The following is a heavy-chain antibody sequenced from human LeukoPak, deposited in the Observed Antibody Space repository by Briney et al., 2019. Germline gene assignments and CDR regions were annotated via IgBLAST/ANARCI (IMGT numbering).Heavy chain of an antibody. CDR1: GFTFSSYW. V-gene: IGHV3-7*01. D-gene: IGHD3-9*01. CDR2: IKQDGSEK. CDR3: ASLGRLRYFDSLRPREYYFDY. Sequence: PGGSLRLSCAASGFTFSSYWMSWVRQAPGKGLEWVANIKQDGSEKYYVDSVKGRFTISRDNAKNSLYLQMNSLRAEDTAVYYCASLGRLRYFDSLRPREYYFDYWGQGTLVTVSS. J-gene: IGHJ4*02.